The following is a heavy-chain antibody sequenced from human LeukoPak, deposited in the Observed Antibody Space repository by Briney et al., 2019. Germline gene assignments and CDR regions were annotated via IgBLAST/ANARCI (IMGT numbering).Heavy chain of an antibody. CDR3: ARRRRYYDSSGYYWNGYNWFDP. Sequence: ASVKVSCKASGYTFTGYYMHWVRQAPGQGLEWMGWINPNSGGTNYAQKFQGRVTITRDTSISTAYMELSRLRSDDTAVYYCARRRRYYDSSGYYWNGYNWFDPWGQGTLVTVSS. V-gene: IGHV1-2*02. D-gene: IGHD3-22*01. J-gene: IGHJ5*02. CDR2: INPNSGGT. CDR1: GYTFTGYY.